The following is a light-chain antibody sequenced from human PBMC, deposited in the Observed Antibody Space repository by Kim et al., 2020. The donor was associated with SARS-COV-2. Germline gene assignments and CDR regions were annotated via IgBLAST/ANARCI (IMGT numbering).Light chain of an antibody. CDR1: QSVSSN. J-gene: IGKJ1*01. CDR3: QQYNNWWT. CDR2: GAS. V-gene: IGKV3-15*01. Sequence: SVSPGERATLSGRARQSVSSNLAWYQQKPGQAPRLLIYGASTRATGIPARFSGSGSGTEFTLTISSLQSEDFAVYYCQQYNNWWTFGQGTKVDIK.